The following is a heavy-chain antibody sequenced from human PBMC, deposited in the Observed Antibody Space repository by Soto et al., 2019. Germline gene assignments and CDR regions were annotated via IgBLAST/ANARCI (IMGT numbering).Heavy chain of an antibody. D-gene: IGHD2-15*01. CDR2: VSGDNGHT. J-gene: IGHJ5*02. Sequence: QVKLVQSGAEVKKPGASVKVSCKASGYTFTTHGISWVRQAPGQGLEWMGWVSGDNGHTNYAQSLQGRVTMTTDTSTNRAYMELRSMRSDDTAVYYCARDLGYCRSGTCYREWFDPWGQGTLVTVSS. CDR1: GYTFTTHG. CDR3: ARDLGYCRSGTCYREWFDP. V-gene: IGHV1-18*01.